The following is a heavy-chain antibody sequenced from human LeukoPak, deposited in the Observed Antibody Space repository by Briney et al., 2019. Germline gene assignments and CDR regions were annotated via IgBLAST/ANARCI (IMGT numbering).Heavy chain of an antibody. CDR2: IDSGGGKI. D-gene: IGHD5-12*01. CDR3: ARDYSGDEDFDY. Sequence: PGGSLRLSCIASGFTFSSYEMNWVRQAPGKGLEWISFIDSGGGKILYADSVKGRFTTSSDDAKSSLHLEMNSLRAEDTAIYYCARDYSGDEDFDYWGQGTLVTVSS. J-gene: IGHJ4*02. V-gene: IGHV3-48*03. CDR1: GFTFSSYE.